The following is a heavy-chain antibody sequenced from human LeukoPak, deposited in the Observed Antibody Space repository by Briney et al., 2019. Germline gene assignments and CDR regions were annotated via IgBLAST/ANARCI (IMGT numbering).Heavy chain of an antibody. V-gene: IGHV4-61*01. CDR1: GGSVSSGSYY. D-gene: IGHD2-2*01. J-gene: IGHJ4*02. CDR2: IYYSGST. Sequence: PSETLSLTCTVSGGSVSSGSYYWSWIRQPPGKGLEWIGYIYYSGSTNYNPSLKSRVTISVDTSENQFSLKLSSVTAADTAVYYCASWDCSSTSCYLDYWGQGTLVTVSS. CDR3: ASWDCSSTSCYLDY.